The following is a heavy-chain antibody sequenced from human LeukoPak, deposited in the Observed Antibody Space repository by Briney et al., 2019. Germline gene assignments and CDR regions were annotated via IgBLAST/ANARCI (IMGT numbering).Heavy chain of an antibody. V-gene: IGHV4-59*01. CDR1: GGSISSYY. CDR3: ARGSGWYYY. D-gene: IGHD6-19*01. J-gene: IGHJ4*02. Sequence: SETLSLTCTVSGGSISSYYWSWIRQPPGKGLEWIGYIYYSGSTNYNPSLKSQVTISVDTSKNQFSLKLSSVTAADTAVYYCARGSGWYYYWGQGTLVTVSS. CDR2: IYYSGST.